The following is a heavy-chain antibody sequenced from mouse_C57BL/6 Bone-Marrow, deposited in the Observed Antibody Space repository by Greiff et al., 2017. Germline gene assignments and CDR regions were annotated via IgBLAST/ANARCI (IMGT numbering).Heavy chain of an antibody. CDR2: IDPETGGT. J-gene: IGHJ3*01. CDR1: GYTFTDYE. CDR3: TTRGYYGRGY. V-gene: IGHV1-15*01. Sequence: VQLQQSGAELVRPGASVTLSCKASGYTFTDYEMHWVKQTPVHGLEWIGAIDPETGGTAYNQKFKGKAILTADKSSSTAYMELRSLTSADSAVYYCTTRGYYGRGYWGQGTLVTVSA. D-gene: IGHD1-1*01.